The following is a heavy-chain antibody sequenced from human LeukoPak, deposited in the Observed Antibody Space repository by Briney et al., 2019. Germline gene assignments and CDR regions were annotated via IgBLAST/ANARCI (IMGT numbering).Heavy chain of an antibody. CDR1: GYTFSTYG. Sequence: GASVKVSCKASGYTFSTYGLMWVRQAPGQGLEWMGWINTNNGNTNYAQKFQGRVTMTTDTSTSTGYMELRSLRSDDTAVYYCARKRCTGDCCLFDPWGQGTLVTVSS. J-gene: IGHJ5*02. V-gene: IGHV1-18*01. CDR2: INTNNGNT. CDR3: ARKRCTGDCCLFDP. D-gene: IGHD2-21*02.